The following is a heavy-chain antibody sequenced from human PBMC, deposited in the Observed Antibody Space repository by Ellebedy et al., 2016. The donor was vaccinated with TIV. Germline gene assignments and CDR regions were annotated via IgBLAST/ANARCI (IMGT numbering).Heavy chain of an antibody. CDR1: GLSVSSNGMR. Sequence: SGPTLVKPTETLTLTCTLSGLSVSSNGMRVSWIRQPPGKALEWLARIDWDDDTFYTTSLRTRLTISKDTSKNQVVLTMTVMEPVDTATYYCARISTDSFDVWGQGTMVTVSS. CDR3: ARISTDSFDV. CDR2: IDWDDDT. V-gene: IGHV2-70*04. J-gene: IGHJ3*01.